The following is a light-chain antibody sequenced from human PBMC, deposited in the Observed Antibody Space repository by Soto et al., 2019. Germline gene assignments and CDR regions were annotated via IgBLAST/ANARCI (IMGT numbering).Light chain of an antibody. CDR3: QQSYRTPT. Sequence: DIQMTQSPSSLSASVGDRVTITCRASQGISKYLIWYQQTPGKAPKFLIYEASNLERGVPSRFSGSGSGTDYTLTISSLQPEDFATYYCQQSYRTPTFGQGTRLEIK. CDR2: EAS. V-gene: IGKV1-39*01. CDR1: QGISKY. J-gene: IGKJ5*01.